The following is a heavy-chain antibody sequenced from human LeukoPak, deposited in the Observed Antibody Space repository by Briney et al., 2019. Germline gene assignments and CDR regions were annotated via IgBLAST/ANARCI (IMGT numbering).Heavy chain of an antibody. Sequence: GESLKISCKGSGYSFTTYWIGWVRQMPGKGLEWMGIIYPGDSYTRYSPSFQGQVTISADKSISTAYLQWSSPKASDTAIYYCARPHDYGDSPFDYWGQGTLVTVSS. D-gene: IGHD4-17*01. V-gene: IGHV5-51*01. CDR3: ARPHDYGDSPFDY. CDR2: IYPGDSYT. CDR1: GYSFTTYW. J-gene: IGHJ4*02.